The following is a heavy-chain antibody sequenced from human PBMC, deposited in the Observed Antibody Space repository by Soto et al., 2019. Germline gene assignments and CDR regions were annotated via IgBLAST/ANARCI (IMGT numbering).Heavy chain of an antibody. Sequence: SETLSLTCAVSDYSISSNDWWGWIRQPPGKGLEWIAYVYYGGTTYYNPSLLSRVTLSLDTSKNQVSLNLSSVTAVDTAVYYCARARYPNTFGDWGQGTLVTVSS. V-gene: IGHV4-28*01. CDR3: ARARYPNTFGD. J-gene: IGHJ4*02. D-gene: IGHD1-20*01. CDR1: DYSISSNDW. CDR2: VYYGGTT.